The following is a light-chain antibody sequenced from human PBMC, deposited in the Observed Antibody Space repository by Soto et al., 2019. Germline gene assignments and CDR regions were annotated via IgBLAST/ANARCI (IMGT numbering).Light chain of an antibody. Sequence: QSALTQPPSVSGAPGQRIIISCTGSSSNIGAGYDVHWYQHLPGTAPKLLIYGNNNRPSGVPDRFSGSKSGTSASLAITGLQADDEADYYCQSYDSSLSAVVFGGGTKLTVL. CDR3: QSYDSSLSAVV. CDR1: SSNIGAGYD. V-gene: IGLV1-40*01. CDR2: GNN. J-gene: IGLJ2*01.